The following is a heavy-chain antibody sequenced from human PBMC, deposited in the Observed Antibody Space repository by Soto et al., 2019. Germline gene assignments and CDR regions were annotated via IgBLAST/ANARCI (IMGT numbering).Heavy chain of an antibody. D-gene: IGHD7-27*01. CDR1: GFTFSNYD. J-gene: IGHJ4*02. CDR3: ARVNWDLAHDY. V-gene: IGHV3-30*02. Sequence: GGSLRLSCAASGFTFSNYDMHWVRQAPGKGLEWVAITRFDGVNKYYGDSVKGRFTISRDNSKNTLYLQMNSLRAEDTAVYYCARVNWDLAHDYWGQGTLVTVSS. CDR2: TRFDGVNK.